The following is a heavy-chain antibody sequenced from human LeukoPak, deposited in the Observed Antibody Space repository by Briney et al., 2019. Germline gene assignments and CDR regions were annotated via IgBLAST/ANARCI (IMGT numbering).Heavy chain of an antibody. Sequence: GGSLRLSCAASGFTFSSYAMSWVRQAPGKGLEWVSAISGSSGSTYYADSVKGRFTISRDNSKSTLYLQMNSLRAEDTAVYYCAKVLLRYFRYGMDVWGQGTTVTVSS. CDR1: GFTFSSYA. V-gene: IGHV3-23*01. CDR3: AKVLLRYFRYGMDV. J-gene: IGHJ6*02. D-gene: IGHD3-9*01. CDR2: ISGSSGST.